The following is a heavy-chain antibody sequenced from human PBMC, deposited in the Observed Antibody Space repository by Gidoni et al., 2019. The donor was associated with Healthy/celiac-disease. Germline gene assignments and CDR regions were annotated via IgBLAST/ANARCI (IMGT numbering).Heavy chain of an antibody. CDR1: GGSISSYY. V-gene: IGHV4-59*01. D-gene: IGHD6-13*01. CDR3: ARTSSSWYHYFDY. CDR2: IYYSGGT. J-gene: IGHJ4*02. Sequence: QVQLQESGPGLVKPSETLSLTCTVSGGSISSYYWSWIRQPPGKGLEWIGYIYYSGGTNYNPSLKSRVTISVDTSKNQFSLKLSSVTAADTAVYYCARTSSSWYHYFDYWGQGTLVTVSS.